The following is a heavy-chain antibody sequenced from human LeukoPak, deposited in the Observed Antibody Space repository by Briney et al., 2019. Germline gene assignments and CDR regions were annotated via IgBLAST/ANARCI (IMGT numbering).Heavy chain of an antibody. Sequence: PGGSLRLSCAASGFTFSSYSMNSVRQAPGKGLEWVSSISSSSSYIYYADSVKGRFTISRDNAKNSLYLQMNSLRAEDTAVYYCARDLEEEGYYYYGMDVWGQGTTVTVSS. D-gene: IGHD1-1*01. V-gene: IGHV3-21*01. CDR3: ARDLEEEGYYYYGMDV. J-gene: IGHJ6*02. CDR1: GFTFSSYS. CDR2: ISSSSSYI.